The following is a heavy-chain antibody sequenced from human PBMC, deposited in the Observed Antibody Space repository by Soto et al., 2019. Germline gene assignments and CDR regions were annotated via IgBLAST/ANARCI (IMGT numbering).Heavy chain of an antibody. J-gene: IGHJ4*02. CDR3: ARDPDSSGYYVFDY. V-gene: IGHV3-30-3*01. CDR2: MSYDGSNN. Sequence: PGGSLRLSCATSGFTFGSCAMHWVRQAPGKGLEWVAVMSYDGSNNYYADSVKGRFTISRDNFKNRLYLQMNSLRDEDTAVYYCARDPDSSGYYVFDYWGQGTLVTVSS. CDR1: GFTFGSCA. D-gene: IGHD3-22*01.